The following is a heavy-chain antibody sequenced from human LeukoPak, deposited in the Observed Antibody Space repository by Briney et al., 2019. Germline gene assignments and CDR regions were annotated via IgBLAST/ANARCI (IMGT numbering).Heavy chain of an antibody. V-gene: IGHV3-7*01. CDR3: ASLPPPGIAAAIDY. CDR1: GFTLSSYW. J-gene: IGHJ4*02. Sequence: GGSLRLSCAASGFTLSSYWMDWVRQAPGKGLEWVANINQDESAKNYVDSVKGRFTISRDNAKNSLYLQMNSLRAEDTAVYYCASLPPPGIAAAIDYWGQGTLVTVSS. CDR2: INQDESAK. D-gene: IGHD6-13*01.